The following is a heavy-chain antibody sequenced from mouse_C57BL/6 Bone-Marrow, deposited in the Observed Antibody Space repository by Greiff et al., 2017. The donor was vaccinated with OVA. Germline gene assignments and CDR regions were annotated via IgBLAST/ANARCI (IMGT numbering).Heavy chain of an antibody. CDR2: SRNKANDYTT. J-gene: IGHJ1*03. CDR3: ARDGTTGYFDV. D-gene: IGHD1-1*01. Sequence: EVKLVESGGGLVQSGRSLRLSCATSGFTFSDFYMEWVRQAPGKGLEWIAASRNKANDYTTEYSASVKGRFIVSRDTSQSILYLQMNALRAEDTAIYYCARDGTTGYFDVWGTGTTVTVSS. V-gene: IGHV7-1*01. CDR1: GFTFSDFY.